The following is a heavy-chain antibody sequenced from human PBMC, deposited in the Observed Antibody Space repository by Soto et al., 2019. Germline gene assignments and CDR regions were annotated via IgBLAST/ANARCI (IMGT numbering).Heavy chain of an antibody. Sequence: SETLSLTCTVSGGSISSSYWSWIRQPPGKGLEWLAFIYDDGSANYNPSLKSRATISLDMSKYQFSLKLTSVTAADTAVYYCLRVKGAGNSHEFRDSWGQGTLVTVSS. CDR3: LRVKGAGNSHEFRDS. CDR2: IYDDGSA. V-gene: IGHV4-59*08. J-gene: IGHJ5*01. CDR1: GGSISSSY. D-gene: IGHD5-18*01.